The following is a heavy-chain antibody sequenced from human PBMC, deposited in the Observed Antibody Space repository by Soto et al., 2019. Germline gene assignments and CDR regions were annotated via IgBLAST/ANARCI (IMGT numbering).Heavy chain of an antibody. CDR3: ARGLIMTIITHAFDI. V-gene: IGHV4-34*01. CDR1: GGSFSGYY. Sequence: SETLSLTCAVYGGSFSGYYWSWISQPPGKGLEWIGEINHSGSTNYNPSLKSRVTISVDTSKNQFSLKLSSVTAADTAVYYCARGLIMTIITHAFDIWGQGTMVTVSS. CDR2: INHSGST. D-gene: IGHD3-16*01. J-gene: IGHJ3*02.